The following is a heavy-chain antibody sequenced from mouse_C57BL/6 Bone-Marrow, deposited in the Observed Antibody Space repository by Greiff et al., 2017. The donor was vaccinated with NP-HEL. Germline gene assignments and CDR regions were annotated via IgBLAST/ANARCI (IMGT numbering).Heavy chain of an antibody. CDR1: GYAFSSYW. D-gene: IGHD1-1*01. CDR2: IYPGDGDP. J-gene: IGHJ1*03. Sequence: QVQLQQSGAELVKPGASVKISCKASGYAFSSYWMNWVKQRPGKGLEWIGQIYPGDGDPNYTGKFKGKATLTADNSSSTAYMQLSSLTSEDSEVYFCERWPYYYGSSHWYFDVWGTGTTVTVSS. CDR3: ERWPYYYGSSHWYFDV. V-gene: IGHV1-80*01.